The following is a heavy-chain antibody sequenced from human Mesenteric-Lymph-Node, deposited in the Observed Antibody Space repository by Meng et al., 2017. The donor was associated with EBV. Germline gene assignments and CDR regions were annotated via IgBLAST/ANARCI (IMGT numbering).Heavy chain of an antibody. CDR1: GYTFTAYY. CDR3: ARMLGRSSPVDH. V-gene: IGHV1-2*06. CDR2: INPNSGDI. Sequence: QVQLVQSGAEVKKPGASLTVSCKASGYTFTAYYIHWVRQAPGQGLEWMGRINPNSGDINYAQKFQGRVTVTRDTSIGTAYMELSRLTSDDTAVYYCARMLGRSSPVDHWGQGTLVTVSS. D-gene: IGHD7-27*01. J-gene: IGHJ4*02.